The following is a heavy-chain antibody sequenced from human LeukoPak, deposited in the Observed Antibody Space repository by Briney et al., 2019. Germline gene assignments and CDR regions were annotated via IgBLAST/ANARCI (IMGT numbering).Heavy chain of an antibody. V-gene: IGHV3-15*07. D-gene: IGHD2-21*01. CDR1: GVTFSNAY. Sequence: PGGSLRLSCATPGVTFSNAYMNWVRQAPGKGLEWVGRIKPKTDGETTEYAAPVKGRFSISRDDSKNMLYLQMNSLKTEDTAVYYCITPLPYSAQGGQGTLVTVSS. J-gene: IGHJ4*02. CDR3: ITPLPYSAQ. CDR2: IKPKTDGETT.